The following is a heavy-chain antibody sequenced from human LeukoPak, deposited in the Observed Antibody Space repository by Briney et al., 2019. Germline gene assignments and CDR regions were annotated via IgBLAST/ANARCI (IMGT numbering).Heavy chain of an antibody. J-gene: IGHJ5*02. CDR2: IYPGDSDT. Sequence: GEPLKSSCNGSGYIFTSYWIGWVRQMPGKGLEWMGIIYPGDSDTRYSPSFQGQVTISADKSISTAYLQWSSLKASDTAMYYCARLSEIAVAEDSWFDPWGQGTLVTVSS. CDR3: ARLSEIAVAEDSWFDP. CDR1: GYIFTSYW. D-gene: IGHD6-19*01. V-gene: IGHV5-51*01.